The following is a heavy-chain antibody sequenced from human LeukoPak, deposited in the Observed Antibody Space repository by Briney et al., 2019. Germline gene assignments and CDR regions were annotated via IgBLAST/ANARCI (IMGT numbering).Heavy chain of an antibody. V-gene: IGHV1-2*02. CDR1: GYTFTGYY. Sequence: ASVKVSCKASGYTFTGYYMHWVRQAPGQGLEWMGWINPISGGTNYAQKFQGRVTMTRDTSISTAYMELSRLRSDDTAVYYCAREIDVAGTDAFDYWGQGTLVTVSS. CDR2: INPISGGT. D-gene: IGHD6-19*01. J-gene: IGHJ4*02. CDR3: AREIDVAGTDAFDY.